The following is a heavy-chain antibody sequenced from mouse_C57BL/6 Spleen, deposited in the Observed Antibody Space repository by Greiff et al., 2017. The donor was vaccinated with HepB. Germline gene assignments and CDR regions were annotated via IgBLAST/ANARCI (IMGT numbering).Heavy chain of an antibody. D-gene: IGHD2-1*01. CDR2: ISYDGSN. CDR1: GYSITSGYY. Sequence: EVKLLESGPGLVKPSQSLSLTCSVTGYSITSGYYWNWIRQFPGNKLEWMGYISYDGSNNYNPSLKNRISITRDTSKNQFFLKLNSVTTEDTATYYCAREGVGNYAYAMDYWGQGTSVTVSS. J-gene: IGHJ4*01. V-gene: IGHV3-6*01. CDR3: AREGVGNYAYAMDY.